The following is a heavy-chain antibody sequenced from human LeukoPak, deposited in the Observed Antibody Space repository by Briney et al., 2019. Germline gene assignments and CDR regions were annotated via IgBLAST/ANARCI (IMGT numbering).Heavy chain of an antibody. J-gene: IGHJ4*02. CDR2: ISGSGSRT. CDR1: GFTFSTYS. D-gene: IGHD6-13*01. Sequence: GGSLRLSCAASGFTFSTYSMNWVRQAPGKGLEWVSFISGSGSRTSYADSVKDRFTISRDNPKNTLYLQMNSLRDEDTAVYYCAKLSGRQQLDDYWGQGTLVTVSS. V-gene: IGHV3-23*01. CDR3: AKLSGRQQLDDY.